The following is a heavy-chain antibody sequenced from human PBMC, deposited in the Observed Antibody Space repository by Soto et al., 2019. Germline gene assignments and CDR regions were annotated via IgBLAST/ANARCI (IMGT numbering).Heavy chain of an antibody. Sequence: VQLLESGGGLVQPGGSLRLSCAASGFTFSSYAMSWVRQAPGKGLEWVSAISGSGGSTYYADSVKGRFTISRDNSKNTLYLQMNSLRAEDTAVYYCAKDLIYWVDSSGYYFDYWGQGTLVTVSS. D-gene: IGHD3-22*01. CDR3: AKDLIYWVDSSGYYFDY. J-gene: IGHJ4*02. V-gene: IGHV3-23*01. CDR1: GFTFSSYA. CDR2: ISGSGGST.